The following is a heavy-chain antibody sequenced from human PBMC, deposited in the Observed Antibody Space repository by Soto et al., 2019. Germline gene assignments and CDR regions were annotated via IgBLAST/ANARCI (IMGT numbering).Heavy chain of an antibody. Sequence: QVQLQESGPGLVKPSETLSLTCIVSGGSISNYYWSWIRQPPGKGLEWIGYIYYSGSTNYNPSLTSRVTISVDTSKNQFSLKLSSVTDADTAVYYCARHRYSYGVYYFDYWGQGTLVTVSS. CDR2: IYYSGST. D-gene: IGHD5-18*01. CDR1: GGSISNYY. CDR3: ARHRYSYGVYYFDY. J-gene: IGHJ4*02. V-gene: IGHV4-59*08.